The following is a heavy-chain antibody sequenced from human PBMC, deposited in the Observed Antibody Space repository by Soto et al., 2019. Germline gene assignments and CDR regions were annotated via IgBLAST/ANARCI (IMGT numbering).Heavy chain of an antibody. D-gene: IGHD3-9*01. J-gene: IGHJ6*02. CDR2: LSGSGTST. CDR1: GFSFVNYA. V-gene: IGHV3-23*01. CDR3: ARPTLGYDTLTRRASGMDL. Sequence: GWSLRLSCAASGFSFVNYAMNWVRQAPGKGLEWVSGLSGSGTSTYYADSVKGRFTISRDNSRDTLFLQMNSLTADDTAVYYWARPTLGYDTLTRRASGMDLWGQGTTVTVS.